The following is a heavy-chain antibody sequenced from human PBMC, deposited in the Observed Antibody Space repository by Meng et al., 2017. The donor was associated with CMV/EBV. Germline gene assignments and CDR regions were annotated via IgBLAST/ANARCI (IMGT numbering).Heavy chain of an antibody. CDR3: ARGPEVDYGDYVGLDY. Sequence: EPGPWLVTPPATLSLTCTVSVGYTGSYYGSWIRQPAGKGLEWIGRIYTSGSTNYTPSLKSRVTMSVDTSKNQFSLKLSSVTAADTAVYYCARGPEVDYGDYVGLDYWGQGTLVTVSS. V-gene: IGHV4-4*07. J-gene: IGHJ4*02. CDR1: VGYTGSYY. D-gene: IGHD4-17*01. CDR2: IYTSGST.